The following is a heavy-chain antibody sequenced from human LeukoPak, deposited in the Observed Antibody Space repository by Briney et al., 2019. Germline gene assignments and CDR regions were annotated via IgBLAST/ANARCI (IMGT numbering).Heavy chain of an antibody. D-gene: IGHD1-26*01. CDR3: AKATEKVGATVDY. J-gene: IGHJ4*02. CDR2: MNPNSGNT. V-gene: IGHV1-8*03. Sequence: GASVKVSCKASGYTFTSYDINWVRQATGQGLEWMGWMNPNSGNTGYAQKFQGRVTITRNTSISTAYMELSSLRSEDTAVYYCAKATEKVGATVDYWGQGTLVTVSS. CDR1: GYTFTSYD.